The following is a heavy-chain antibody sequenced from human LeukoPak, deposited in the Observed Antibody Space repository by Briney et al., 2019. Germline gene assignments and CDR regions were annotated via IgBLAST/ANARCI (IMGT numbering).Heavy chain of an antibody. J-gene: IGHJ6*03. V-gene: IGHV3-23*01. CDR3: AKAGYCSSTSCYGDYYYYMDV. CDR2: ISGGGGST. Sequence: GGSLRLSCAASGFTFSSYAISWVRQAPVKGLEWVSGISGGGGSTFYADSVKGRFTISRDNAKNSLYLQMNSLRAEDTAVYYCAKAGYCSSTSCYGDYYYYMDVWGKGTTVTVFS. CDR1: GFTFSSYA. D-gene: IGHD2-2*01.